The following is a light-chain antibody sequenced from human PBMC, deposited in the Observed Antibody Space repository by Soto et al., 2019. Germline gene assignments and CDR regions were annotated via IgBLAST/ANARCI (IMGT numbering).Light chain of an antibody. CDR1: SSDVGGYNY. CDR3: SSYTSGSTGVV. CDR2: DVS. J-gene: IGLJ2*01. Sequence: QSVLTQPASVSGSPGQSITISCTGTSSDVGGYNYVSWYQQHPGKAPKLMIYDVSNRPSGVSNRFSGSKSGNTASLTISGLQAEDEADYYCSSYTSGSTGVVFGGGTKLTVL. V-gene: IGLV2-14*01.